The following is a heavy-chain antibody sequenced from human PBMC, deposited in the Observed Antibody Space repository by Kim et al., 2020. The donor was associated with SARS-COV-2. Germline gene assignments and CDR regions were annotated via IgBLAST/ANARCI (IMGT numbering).Heavy chain of an antibody. CDR3: ARSVITMVRGGDCAFDI. J-gene: IGHJ3*02. D-gene: IGHD3-10*01. CDR1: GFTFSSYG. CDR2: ISYDGSNK. Sequence: GGSLRLSCAASGFTFSSYGMHWVRQAPGKGLEWVAVISYDGSNKYYADSVKGRFTISRDNSKNTLYLQMNSLRAEDTAVYYCARSVITMVRGGDCAFDIWGQGTMVTVSS. V-gene: IGHV3-33*05.